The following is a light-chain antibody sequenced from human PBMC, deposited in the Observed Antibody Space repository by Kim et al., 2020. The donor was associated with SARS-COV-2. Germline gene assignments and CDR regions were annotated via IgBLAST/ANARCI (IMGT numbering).Light chain of an antibody. CDR3: QSYDNSLSGWV. V-gene: IGLV1-40*01. CDR2: VND. CDR1: SSNIGAGYD. Sequence: QRATISCTGTSSNIGAGYDVHWYQLLPGTAPKLIIYVNDIRPSGVPDRFSGSKSGTSASLSITGLQAEDEADYYCQSYDNSLSGWVFGGGTQLTVL. J-gene: IGLJ3*02.